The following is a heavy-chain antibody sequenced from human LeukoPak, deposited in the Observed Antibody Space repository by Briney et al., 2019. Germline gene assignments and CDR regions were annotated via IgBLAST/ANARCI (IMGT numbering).Heavy chain of an antibody. J-gene: IGHJ4*02. V-gene: IGHV3-7*01. CDR3: AREYLSSGWASGY. CDR1: GFTFSDYY. Sequence: SGGSLRLSCAASGFTFSDYYLSWVRQAPGKGLEWVANIKQDGSEKYYVDSVKGRFTISRDNAKNSLYLQMNSLRAEDTAVYYCAREYLSSGWASGYWGQGTLVTVSS. CDR2: IKQDGSEK. D-gene: IGHD6-19*01.